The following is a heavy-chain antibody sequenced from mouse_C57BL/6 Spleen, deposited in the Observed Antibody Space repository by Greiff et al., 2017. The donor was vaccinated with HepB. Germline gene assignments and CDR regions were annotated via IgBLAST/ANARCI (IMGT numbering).Heavy chain of an antibody. V-gene: IGHV3-6*01. J-gene: IGHJ3*01. CDR1: GYSITSGYY. D-gene: IGHD2-4*01. CDR2: ISYDGSN. CDR3: AYYDYDEAWFAY. Sequence: ESGPGLVKPSQSLSLTCSVTGYSITSGYYWNWIRQFPGNKLEWMGYISYDGSNNYNPSLKNRISITRDTSKNQFFLKLNSVTTEDTATYYCAYYDYDEAWFAYWGQGTLVTVSA.